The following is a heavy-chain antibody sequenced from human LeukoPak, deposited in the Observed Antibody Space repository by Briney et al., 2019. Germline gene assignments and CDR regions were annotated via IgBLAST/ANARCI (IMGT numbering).Heavy chain of an antibody. CDR3: ARDRGITMVRGAPSYPYYFDY. V-gene: IGHV1-69*13. D-gene: IGHD3-10*01. Sequence: SVKVSCKASGGTFSSYAISWVRQAPGQGLEWMGGIIPIFGTANYAQKFQGRVTITADESTSTAYMELSSLRSEDTAVYYCARDRGITMVRGAPSYPYYFDYWGQGTLVTVSS. CDR1: GGTFSSYA. CDR2: IIPIFGTA. J-gene: IGHJ4*02.